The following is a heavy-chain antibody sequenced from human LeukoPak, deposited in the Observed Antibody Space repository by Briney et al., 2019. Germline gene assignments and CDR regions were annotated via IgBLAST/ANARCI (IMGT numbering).Heavy chain of an antibody. CDR2: IYHSGST. J-gene: IGHJ6*02. D-gene: IGHD4-17*01. CDR3: ARAFGRRFYDDYGPDYYYGMDV. V-gene: IGHV4-30-2*01. Sequence: SETLSLTCAVSGGSISSGGYSWSWIRQPPGKGLEWIGYIYHSGSTYYNPSLKSRVTISVDRSKNQFSLKLSSVTAADTAVYYCARAFGRRFYDDYGPDYYYGMDVWGQGTTVTVSS. CDR1: GGSISSGGYS.